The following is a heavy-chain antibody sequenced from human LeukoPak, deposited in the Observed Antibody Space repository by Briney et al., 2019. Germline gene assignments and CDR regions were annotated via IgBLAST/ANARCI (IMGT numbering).Heavy chain of an antibody. CDR2: ISSSSSYI. D-gene: IGHD4-17*01. CDR1: GFTFSSYS. J-gene: IGHJ4*02. Sequence: GGSLRLSCAASGFTFSSYSMNWVRQAPGKGLEWVSSISSSSSYIYYAGSVKGRFTISRDNAKNSLYLQMNSLRAEDTAVYYCARDSYGDYSPWGQGTLVTVSS. V-gene: IGHV3-21*01. CDR3: ARDSYGDYSP.